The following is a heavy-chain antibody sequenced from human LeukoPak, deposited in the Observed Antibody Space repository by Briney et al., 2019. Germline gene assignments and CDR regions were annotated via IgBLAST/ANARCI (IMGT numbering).Heavy chain of an antibody. Sequence: ASVKVSCKESGYTFTSYYMHWVRQAPGQGLEWMGIINPSGGSTSYAQKFQGRVTMTRDTSTSTVYMELSSLRSEDTAVYYCARDFYDSSGYYYSNDYWGQGTLVTVSS. CDR1: GYTFTSYY. V-gene: IGHV1-46*01. CDR2: INPSGGST. J-gene: IGHJ4*02. CDR3: ARDFYDSSGYYYSNDY. D-gene: IGHD3-22*01.